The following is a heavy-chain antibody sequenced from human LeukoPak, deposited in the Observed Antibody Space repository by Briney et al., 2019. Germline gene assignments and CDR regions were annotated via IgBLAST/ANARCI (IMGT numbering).Heavy chain of an antibody. CDR2: ISGSGGST. Sequence: GGSLRLSCAASGFTFSSYAMSWVRQAPGKGLEGVSAISGSGGSTYYADSVKGRFTISRDNSKNTLYLQMNSLRAEDTAVYYCAKGKGSGSYYAVPYYMDVWGKGTTVTVSS. V-gene: IGHV3-23*01. D-gene: IGHD3-10*01. CDR3: AKGKGSGSYYAVPYYMDV. J-gene: IGHJ6*03. CDR1: GFTFSSYA.